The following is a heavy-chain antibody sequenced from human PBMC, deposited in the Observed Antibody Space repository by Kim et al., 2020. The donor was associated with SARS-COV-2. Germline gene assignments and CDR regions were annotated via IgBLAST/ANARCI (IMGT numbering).Heavy chain of an antibody. CDR3: ARGIVAGTWFQH. V-gene: IGHV4-31*03. J-gene: IGHJ1*01. D-gene: IGHD6-19*01. CDR1: GGSISSGGYY. Sequence: SETLSLTCTVSGGSISSGGYYWSWIRQHPGKGLECIGYIYYSGSTYYNPSLKSRVTISVDTSKNQFSLKLSSVTAADTAVYYCARGIVAGTWFQHWGQGTLVTVSS. CDR2: IYYSGST.